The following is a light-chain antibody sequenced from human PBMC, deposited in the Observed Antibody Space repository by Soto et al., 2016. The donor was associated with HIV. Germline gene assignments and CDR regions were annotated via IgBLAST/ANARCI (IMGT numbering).Light chain of an antibody. CDR2: LGS. CDR3: MQAIQLPYT. CDR1: QSLLNSNGYNY. Sequence: DIVMTQTPLSLAATPGEPAAISCRSSQSLLNSNGYNYLDWYLQKPGQSPQLLIYLGSNRASGVPDRFTGSGSGTDFTLKISRVEAEDVGVYSCMQAIQLPYTFGQGTKLEI. V-gene: IGKV2-28*01. J-gene: IGKJ2*01.